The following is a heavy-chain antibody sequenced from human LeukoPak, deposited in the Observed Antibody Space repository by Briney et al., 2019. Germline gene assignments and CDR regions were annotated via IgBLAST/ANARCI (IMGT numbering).Heavy chain of an antibody. Sequence: SETLSLTCTVSGGSISSYYWSWIRQPAGKGLEWIGRIYTSGSTNYNPSLKSRVTMSVDTSKNQFSLKLSSVTAADTAVYYCARDSMGALKLHPNRFDPWGQGTLVTVSS. CDR1: GGSISSYY. CDR3: ARDSMGALKLHPNRFDP. D-gene: IGHD3-16*01. CDR2: IYTSGST. V-gene: IGHV4-4*07. J-gene: IGHJ5*02.